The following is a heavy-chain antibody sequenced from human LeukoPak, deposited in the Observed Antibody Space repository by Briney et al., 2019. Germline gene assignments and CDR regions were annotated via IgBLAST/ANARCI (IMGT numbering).Heavy chain of an antibody. V-gene: IGHV1-2*02. CDR3: ATVYYYHSSGYSPPHI. D-gene: IGHD3-22*01. CDR1: GYAFTNTY. J-gene: IGHJ3*02. CDR2: INPNSGGT. Sequence: ASVKVSCKASGYAFTNTYMHWVRQAPGQGLEWMGWINPNSGGTNYAQKFQGRVTMTRDTSTSTAYMELSSLRSEAATVYYCATVYYYHSSGYSPPHIWGQGTMVTVSS.